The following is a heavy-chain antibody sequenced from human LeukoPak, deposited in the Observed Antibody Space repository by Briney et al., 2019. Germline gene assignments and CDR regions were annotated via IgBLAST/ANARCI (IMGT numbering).Heavy chain of an antibody. J-gene: IGHJ3*02. D-gene: IGHD1-26*01. V-gene: IGHV4-59*08. Sequence: SETLSLTCTVSGGSISGYYWSWIRQPPGKGLEWIGYIYYSGSTNYNPSLKSRVTISVDTSKNQFSLKLSSVTAADTAVYYCARHRSGSYWRAFDMWGQGTMVTVS. CDR1: GGSISGYY. CDR2: IYYSGST. CDR3: ARHRSGSYWRAFDM.